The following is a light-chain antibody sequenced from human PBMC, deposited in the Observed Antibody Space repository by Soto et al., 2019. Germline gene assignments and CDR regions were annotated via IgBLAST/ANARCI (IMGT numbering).Light chain of an antibody. V-gene: IGKV1-5*03. CDR3: QQYHSFSRT. J-gene: IGKJ1*01. CDR2: KAS. Sequence: DIQMTQSPSTLSASVGGRVTITCRASQSISVWLAWYQQKPGKAPKPLIYKASSLESGVPSRFSGSGSGTEFTLTISSLQPDDFAPYFCQQYHSFSRTFGPGTRVEIK. CDR1: QSISVW.